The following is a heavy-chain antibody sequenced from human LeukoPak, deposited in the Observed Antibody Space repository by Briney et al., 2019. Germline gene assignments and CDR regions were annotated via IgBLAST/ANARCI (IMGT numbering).Heavy chain of an antibody. V-gene: IGHV3-23*01. D-gene: IGHD1-26*01. J-gene: IGHJ4*02. CDR3: AKVSNQREVVGASNDY. CDR1: GFTFSSYA. Sequence: GGSLRLSCAASGFTFSSYAMSWVRQAPGKGLEWVSAISGSGGSTYYADSVKGRFTISRDNSKNTLYLQMNSLRAEDTAVYYCAKVSNQREVVGASNDYWGQGTLVTVSS. CDR2: ISGSGGST.